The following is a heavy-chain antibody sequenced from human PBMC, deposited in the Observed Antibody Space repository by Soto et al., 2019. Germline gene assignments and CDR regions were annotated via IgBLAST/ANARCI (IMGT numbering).Heavy chain of an antibody. V-gene: IGHV3-7*03. CDR2: IKQDGSGK. D-gene: IGHD6-19*01. Sequence: RGALLLSCASPVFNFSIYWMGWVRQAPGKGLEWVANIKQDGSGKYYVDSVKGRFTISRDNAKNSLYLQMNSLRAEDTAVYYCARDSSGWYFDYWGQGTLVTVSS. CDR3: ARDSSGWYFDY. CDR1: VFNFSIYW. J-gene: IGHJ4*02.